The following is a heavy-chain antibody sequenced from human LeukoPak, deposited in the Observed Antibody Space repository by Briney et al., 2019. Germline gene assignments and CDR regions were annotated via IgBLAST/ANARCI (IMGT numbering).Heavy chain of an antibody. V-gene: IGHV4-4*07. CDR2: IYTSGNT. CDR1: GVSIGSYY. J-gene: IGHJ4*02. D-gene: IGHD2-15*01. CDR3: AKAGYCNGGTCSVDY. Sequence: SETLSLTCTVSGVSIGSYYWSWIRQPAGKALEWIGRIYTSGNTNYNPSLKSRVTMSVDTSKRHFSLRLSSVTAADSAVYYCAKAGYCNGGTCSVDYWGQGTLVTVSS.